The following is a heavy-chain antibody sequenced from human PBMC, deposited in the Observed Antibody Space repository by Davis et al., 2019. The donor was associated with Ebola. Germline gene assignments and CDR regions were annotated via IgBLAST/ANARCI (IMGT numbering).Heavy chain of an antibody. CDR3: ARGGPYCGGDCYVD. CDR2: IIPMLRTP. CDR1: GGTFSIFA. Sequence: AASVKVSCKASGGTFSIFAMNWVRQAPGQGLEWMGGIIPMLRTPNHAQKFRGRVTITADESTNTAYMELTGLRSDDTAVYYCARGGPYCGGDCYVDWGQGTLVTVSS. V-gene: IGHV1-69*13. J-gene: IGHJ1*01. D-gene: IGHD2-21*02.